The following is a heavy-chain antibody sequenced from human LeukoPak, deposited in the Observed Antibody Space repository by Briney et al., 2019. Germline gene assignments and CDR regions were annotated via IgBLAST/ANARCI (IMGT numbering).Heavy chain of an antibody. J-gene: IGHJ1*01. V-gene: IGHV1-8*01. CDR3: ARGPGLEIHRMDFQH. CDR2: MNPNSGNT. D-gene: IGHD5-18*01. Sequence: ASVKVSCKASGYTFTSYDINWVRQGTGRGLEWMGWMNPNSGNTGYAQKFQGRVTMTRNTSISTAYMELSSLRSEDTAVYYCARGPGLEIHRMDFQHWGQGTLVTVSS. CDR1: GYTFTSYD.